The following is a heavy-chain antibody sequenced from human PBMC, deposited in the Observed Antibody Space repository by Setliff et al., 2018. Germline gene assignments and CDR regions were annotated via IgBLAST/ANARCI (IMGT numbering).Heavy chain of an antibody. V-gene: IGHV4-61*02. CDR3: ARERYFDWFFED. J-gene: IGHJ4*01. Sequence: SETLSLTCTVSGGSITRGSFYWSWIRQPAGKKLEWIGRIHASGSPDYNPSLKSRVTISRDTSTNQFSLKLGAVTAADTAVYYCARERYFDWFFEDWGHGTLVTVSS. D-gene: IGHD3-9*01. CDR2: IHASGSP. CDR1: GGSITRGSFY.